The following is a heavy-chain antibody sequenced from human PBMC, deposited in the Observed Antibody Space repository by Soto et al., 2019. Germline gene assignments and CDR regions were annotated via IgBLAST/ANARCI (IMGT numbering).Heavy chain of an antibody. CDR2: INPNSGGT. Sequence: WPPVKVSCKASGYTFTGYYMHWVRQAPGQGLEWMGWINPNSGGTNYAQKFQGRVTMTRDTSISTAYMELSRLRSDDTAVYYCAREGFLEGYYYYGMDVWGQGTTVTVSS. J-gene: IGHJ6*02. V-gene: IGHV1-2*02. CDR3: AREGFLEGYYYYGMDV. CDR1: GYTFTGYY. D-gene: IGHD3-3*01.